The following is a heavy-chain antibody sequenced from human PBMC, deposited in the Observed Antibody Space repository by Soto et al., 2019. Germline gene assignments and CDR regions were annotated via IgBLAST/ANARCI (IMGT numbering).Heavy chain of an antibody. D-gene: IGHD6-19*01. CDR3: ARAEAVAGDFDY. Sequence: SETLSLTSTVAGGSISNYDWSWIRQPPGRGLEWIGYIYYSGSTNYNPSLKSRVTISVDTSKNQFSLKLSSVTAADTAVYYCARAEAVAGDFDYWGQGTLVTVSS. CDR2: IYYSGST. V-gene: IGHV4-59*01. CDR1: GGSISNYD. J-gene: IGHJ4*02.